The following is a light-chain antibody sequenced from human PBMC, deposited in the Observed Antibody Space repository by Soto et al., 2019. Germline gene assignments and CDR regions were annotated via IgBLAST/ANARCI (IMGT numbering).Light chain of an antibody. CDR1: QSISSW. CDR2: KAS. J-gene: IGKJ2*01. V-gene: IGKV1-5*03. Sequence: DIQMTQSPSTLSASVGDRVTITCRASQSISSWLAWYQQKPGKAPKLLIYKASSLESGVPSRFSGSGSGTEFTLTISSLQPDDFATYYCQQYNSYPHTFGQGTKLDIK. CDR3: QQYNSYPHT.